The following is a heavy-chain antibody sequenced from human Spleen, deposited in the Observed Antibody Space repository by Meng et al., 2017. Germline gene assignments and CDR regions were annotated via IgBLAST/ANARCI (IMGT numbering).Heavy chain of an antibody. CDR2: INHSGST. Sequence: RWGSGLLMPSCTLARPGVYSCVSFSDYHWSWTRQPPGKGLEWIGKINHSGSTNYNPSLESRATISVDTSQNNLSLKLSSVTAADSAVYYCARGPTTMAHDFDYWGQGTLVTVSS. CDR3: ARGPTTMAHDFDY. D-gene: IGHD4-11*01. V-gene: IGHV4-34*01. J-gene: IGHJ4*02. CDR1: CVSFSDYH.